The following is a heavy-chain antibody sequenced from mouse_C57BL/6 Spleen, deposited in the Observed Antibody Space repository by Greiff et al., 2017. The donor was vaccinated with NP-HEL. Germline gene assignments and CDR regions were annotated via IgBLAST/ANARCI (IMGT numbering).Heavy chain of an antibody. J-gene: IGHJ2*01. CDR2: IFPGDGDT. V-gene: IGHV1-82*01. Sequence: VMLVESGPELVKPGASVTISCKASGYAFSSSWMNWVKQRPGKGLEWIGRIFPGDGDTNYNGKFKGKATLTADKSSSTAYLQLSSLTSQDAAVSFCARLITTVVASGYWGQGTTLTVSS. D-gene: IGHD1-1*01. CDR3: ARLITTVVASGY. CDR1: GYAFSSSW.